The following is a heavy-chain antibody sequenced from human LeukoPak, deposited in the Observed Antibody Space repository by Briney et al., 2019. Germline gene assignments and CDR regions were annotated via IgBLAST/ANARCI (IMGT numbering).Heavy chain of an antibody. CDR3: ASRPRRGSGSYYNWFDP. CDR1: GGSFSGYY. CDR2: INHSGST. J-gene: IGHJ5*02. Sequence: PSETLSLTCAVYGGSFSGYYWSWIRQPPRKGLEWIGEINHSGSTNYNPSLKSRVTISVDTSKNQFSLKLSSVTAADTAVYYCASRPRRGSGSYYNWFDPWGQGTLVTVSS. V-gene: IGHV4-34*01. D-gene: IGHD1-26*01.